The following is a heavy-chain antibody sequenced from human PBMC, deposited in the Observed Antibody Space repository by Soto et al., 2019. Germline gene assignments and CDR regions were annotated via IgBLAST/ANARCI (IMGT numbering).Heavy chain of an antibody. J-gene: IGHJ4*01. CDR1: GYTFTVYY. D-gene: IGHD1-26*01. Sequence: ASVKVSCKASGYTFTVYYMHWVRQAPGQGLEWMGWINPKSGGTMYPQKFQGRVTMTWDTSISTAYMALTRLRSDDTAVYYCARDLAKGGGSSGFDYWGHGTLVTVSS. V-gene: IGHV1-2*02. CDR3: ARDLAKGGGSSGFDY. CDR2: INPKSGGT.